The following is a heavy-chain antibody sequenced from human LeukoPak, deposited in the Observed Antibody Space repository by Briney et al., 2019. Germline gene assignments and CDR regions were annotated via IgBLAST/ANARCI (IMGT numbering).Heavy chain of an antibody. J-gene: IGHJ6*01. Sequence: PSETLSLTCTVSGGSIHDYYLSWFRQTPGKGLEWVGCVYYSGSTNYNPSLANRAAIQVATSKKQSSLPQRYVTAADTGVYFCAREDPQATVPQGMDVWGEGTTVTVSS. V-gene: IGHV4-59*01. CDR3: AREDPQATVPQGMDV. CDR1: GGSIHDYY. CDR2: VYYSGST. D-gene: IGHD4-17*01.